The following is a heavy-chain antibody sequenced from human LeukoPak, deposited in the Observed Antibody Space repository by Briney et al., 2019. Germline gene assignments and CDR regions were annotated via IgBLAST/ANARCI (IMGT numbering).Heavy chain of an antibody. Sequence: GASVKVSCEASGYTFTSYAMHWVRQAPGQRLEWMGWINAGNGNTKYSQKFQGRVTITRDTSASTAYMELSSLRSEDTAVYYCARVGLKVRTFDYWGQGTLVTVSS. J-gene: IGHJ4*02. CDR3: ARVGLKVRTFDY. CDR1: GYTFTSYA. D-gene: IGHD2-21*01. V-gene: IGHV1-3*01. CDR2: INAGNGNT.